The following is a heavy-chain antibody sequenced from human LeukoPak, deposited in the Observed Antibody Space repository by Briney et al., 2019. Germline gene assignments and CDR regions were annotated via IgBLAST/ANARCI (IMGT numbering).Heavy chain of an antibody. CDR1: GYSFTSYG. Sequence: GASVKVSCKASGYSFTSYGISWVRQAPGQGLEWMGWISVYNGNTNYAQKLQGRVTMTTDTSTSTAYMELSSLRSEDTAVYYCALSPYSSGYYLDAFDIWGQGTMVTVSS. CDR3: ALSPYSSGYYLDAFDI. V-gene: IGHV1-18*01. D-gene: IGHD3-22*01. J-gene: IGHJ3*02. CDR2: ISVYNGNT.